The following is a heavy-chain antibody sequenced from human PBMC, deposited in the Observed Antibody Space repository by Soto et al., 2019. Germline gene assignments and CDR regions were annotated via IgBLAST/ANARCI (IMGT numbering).Heavy chain of an antibody. CDR1: GFSFSSYA. CDR2: ISARGGTS. V-gene: IGHV3-23*01. J-gene: IGHJ4*02. D-gene: IGHD1-26*01. Sequence: EVQLLESGGGLVQPGGSLRLACAASGFSFSSYAMVWVRQAPGKGLEWVSVISARGGTSYFADSVKGRFTIARDNSKNVLSLEMNTLSAEDTAPYFFAKGSIEYSASVDHLGQGTLVLVSS. CDR3: AKGSIEYSASVDH.